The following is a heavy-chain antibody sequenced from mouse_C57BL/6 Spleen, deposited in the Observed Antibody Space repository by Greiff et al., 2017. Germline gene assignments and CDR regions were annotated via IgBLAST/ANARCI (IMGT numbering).Heavy chain of an antibody. CDR2: ISYDGSN. V-gene: IGHV3-6*01. J-gene: IGHJ2*01. CDR3: ARDRGD. Sequence: ESGPGLVNPSQSLSLTCSVTGYSITRGYYWNWIRQFPGNKLEWMGYISYDGSNNYNPSLKNRISITRDTSKNQFFLKLNSVTTEDTATYYCARDRGDWGQGTTLTVSS. CDR1: GYSITRGYY.